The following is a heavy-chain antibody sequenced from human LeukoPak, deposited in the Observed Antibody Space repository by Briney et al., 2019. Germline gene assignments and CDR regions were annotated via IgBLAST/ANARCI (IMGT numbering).Heavy chain of an antibody. V-gene: IGHV1-69*13. D-gene: IGHD6-13*01. CDR3: ATSYSQLAWGY. CDR2: IIPIFGTA. CDR1: GGTFSSYA. Sequence: ASVKVSCKASGGTFSSYAISWVRQAPGQGLEWMGGIIPIFGTANYAQKFQGRVTITADESTSTAYMELSSLRSEDTAVYYCATSYSQLAWGYWGQGTLVTVSS. J-gene: IGHJ4*02.